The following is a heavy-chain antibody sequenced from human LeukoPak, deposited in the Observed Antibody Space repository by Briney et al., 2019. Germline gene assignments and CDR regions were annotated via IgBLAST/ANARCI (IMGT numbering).Heavy chain of an antibody. CDR3: ARVATYGDPLPY. CDR2: ISISSSYI. V-gene: IGHV3-21*01. CDR1: GFTFSSYS. J-gene: IGHJ4*02. D-gene: IGHD4-17*01. Sequence: TGGSLRLSCAASGFTFSSYSMNWVRQAPGKGLEWVSSISISSSYIYYADSVKGRFTISRDNAKNSLYLQMNSLRAEDTAVYYCARVATYGDPLPYWGQGTLVTVSS.